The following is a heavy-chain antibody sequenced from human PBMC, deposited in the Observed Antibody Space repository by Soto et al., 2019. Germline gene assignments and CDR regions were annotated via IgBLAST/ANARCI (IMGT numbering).Heavy chain of an antibody. CDR2: IYPGDSDT. CDR1: GYSFTSYW. D-gene: IGHD1-26*01. CDR3: ARQIDTSRKNYGMDV. V-gene: IGHV5-51*01. J-gene: IGHJ6*02. Sequence: PGESLKISCKGSGYSFTSYWIGWVRQMPGKGLEWMGIIYPGDSDTRYSPSFQGQVTISADKSISTAYLQWSSLKASDTAMYYCARQIDTSRKNYGMDVWGQGTTVTVSS.